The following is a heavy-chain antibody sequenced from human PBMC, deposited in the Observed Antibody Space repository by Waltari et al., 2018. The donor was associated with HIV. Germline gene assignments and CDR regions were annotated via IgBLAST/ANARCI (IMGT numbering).Heavy chain of an antibody. CDR2: IKPNNGGT. Sequence: QVQLVQSGAEVKKPGASVKVSCKGSGYTFTGYYLHWVRQAPGQGLEWMGWIKPNNGGTNYAQKFQDRVTMTRDTSISTAYMELSRLRSDDTAVYYCARNLDGDYVLAYWGQGILVTVSS. CDR3: ARNLDGDYVLAY. CDR1: GYTFTGYY. V-gene: IGHV1-2*02. D-gene: IGHD4-17*01. J-gene: IGHJ4*02.